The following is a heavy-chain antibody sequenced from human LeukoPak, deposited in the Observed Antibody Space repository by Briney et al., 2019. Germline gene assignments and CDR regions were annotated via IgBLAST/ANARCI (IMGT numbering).Heavy chain of an antibody. D-gene: IGHD3-22*01. CDR3: ATDGGEFSGYFPYYFDY. J-gene: IGHJ4*02. CDR1: GYTLTELS. Sequence: ASVKVSCKVSGYTLTELSMHWVRQAPGKGLEWMGGFDPEDGETIYAQKFQGRVTMTEDTSTDTAYMELSSLRSEDTAVYYCATDGGEFSGYFPYYFDYWGQGTLVTVSS. V-gene: IGHV1-24*01. CDR2: FDPEDGET.